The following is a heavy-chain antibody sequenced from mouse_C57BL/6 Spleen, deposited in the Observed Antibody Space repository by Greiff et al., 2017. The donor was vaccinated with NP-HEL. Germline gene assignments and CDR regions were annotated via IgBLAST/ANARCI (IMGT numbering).Heavy chain of an antibody. D-gene: IGHD2-1*01. CDR1: GFTFTDYY. CDR2: IRNKANGYTT. J-gene: IGHJ2*01. V-gene: IGHV7-3*01. Sequence: EVKLVESGGGLVQPGGSLSLSCAASGFTFTDYYMSWVRQPPGKALEWLGFIRNKANGYTTEYSASVKGRFTISIDNSQSILYLQMNALRAEDSAMYYGAREDGNAFDYWGQGTTLTVSS. CDR3: AREDGNAFDY.